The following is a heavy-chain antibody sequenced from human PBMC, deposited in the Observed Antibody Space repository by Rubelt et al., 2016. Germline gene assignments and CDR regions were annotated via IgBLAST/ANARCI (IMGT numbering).Heavy chain of an antibody. CDR2: IDHSGNT. CDR3: ARQDTGSFLFDF. CDR1: GGSFSGYS. J-gene: IGHJ4*02. D-gene: IGHD1-26*01. V-gene: IGHV4-34*01. Sequence: QVQLQQWGAGLVKPSETLSLTCAVYGGSFSGYSWTWIRQPPGKGLEWLGEIDHSGNTDYIPSLKSRVSISVDTSKKQISLKMCAVTAADTAVYYCARQDTGSFLFDFWGQGTPVTASS.